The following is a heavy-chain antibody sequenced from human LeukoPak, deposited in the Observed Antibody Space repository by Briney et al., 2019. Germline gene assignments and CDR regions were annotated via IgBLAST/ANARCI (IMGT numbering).Heavy chain of an antibody. CDR1: GGSISSYY. CDR2: IYTSGST. CDR3: ARATIAVAGFPFDY. J-gene: IGHJ4*02. Sequence: PSETLSLTCTVSGGSISSYYWSWIRQPAGKGLEWIGRIYTSGSTNYNPSLKSRVTISADKSKNQFSLKLSSVTAADTAVYYCARATIAVAGFPFDYWGQGTLVTVSS. D-gene: IGHD6-19*01. V-gene: IGHV4-4*07.